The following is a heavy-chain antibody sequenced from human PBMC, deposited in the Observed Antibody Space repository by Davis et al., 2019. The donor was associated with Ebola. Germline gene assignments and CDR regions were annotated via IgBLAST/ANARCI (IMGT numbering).Heavy chain of an antibody. Sequence: PGGSLRLSCVGSGYTFSRDWMTWVRQAPGKGLEWLANMLHDGSEKYSAGPVKGRFTISRDNARNSFYLQMNSLRVEDTAVYYCARDNYWKLDYWGQGILVTVS. V-gene: IGHV3-7*01. CDR3: ARDNYWKLDY. J-gene: IGHJ4*02. D-gene: IGHD4-11*01. CDR2: MLHDGSEK. CDR1: GYTFSRDW.